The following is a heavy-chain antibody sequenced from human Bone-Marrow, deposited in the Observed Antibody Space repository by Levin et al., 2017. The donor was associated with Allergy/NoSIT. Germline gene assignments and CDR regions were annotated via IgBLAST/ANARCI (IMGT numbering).Heavy chain of an antibody. Sequence: GASVKVSCKASGGTFSSCAISWVRQAPGQGLEWMGGIIPIFGTANYAQKFQGRVTITADESTSTAYMELSSLRSEDTAVYYCARDWGGLLGYYYMDVWGKGTTVTVSS. CDR2: IIPIFGTA. J-gene: IGHJ6*03. V-gene: IGHV1-69*13. CDR1: GGTFSSCA. CDR3: ARDWGGLLGYYYMDV. D-gene: IGHD2-21*01.